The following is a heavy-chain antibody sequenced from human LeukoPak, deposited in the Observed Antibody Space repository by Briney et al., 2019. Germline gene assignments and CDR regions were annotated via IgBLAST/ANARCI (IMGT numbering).Heavy chain of an antibody. CDR1: GYTFTSYG. CDR2: ISAYNGNT. Sequence: ASVKVSCKASGYTFTSYGISWVRQAPGQGLEWMGWISAYNGNTNYAQKLQGRVTMTTDTSTGTAYMGLRSLRSDDTAVYYCARSTIGYCSGGSCYSLDYFDYWGQGTLVTVSS. D-gene: IGHD2-15*01. V-gene: IGHV1-18*01. J-gene: IGHJ4*02. CDR3: ARSTIGYCSGGSCYSLDYFDY.